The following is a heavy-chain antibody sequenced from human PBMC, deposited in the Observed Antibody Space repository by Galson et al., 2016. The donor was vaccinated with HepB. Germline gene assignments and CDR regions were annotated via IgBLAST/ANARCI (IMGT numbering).Heavy chain of an antibody. CDR1: GFSLSTSGVG. J-gene: IGHJ3*01. V-gene: IGHV2-5*02. CDR3: AHRGFPIFGVVIEFSSYAFDG. Sequence: PALVKPTQALTLTCSFSGFSLSTSGVGVGWIRQSPGKALEWLALIYWDDDKRYSPSLKSRLTITKDTSKNQVNLTLTDLDPVDTATYYCAHRGFPIFGVVIEFSSYAFDGWGKGTLVIVSS. CDR2: IYWDDDK. D-gene: IGHD3-3*01.